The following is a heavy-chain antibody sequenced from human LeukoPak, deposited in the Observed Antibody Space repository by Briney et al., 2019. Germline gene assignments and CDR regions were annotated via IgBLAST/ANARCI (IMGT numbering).Heavy chain of an antibody. CDR2: ISGSGVST. Sequence: GRSLRLSCAASGFTFRNYAMSWVRQAPGNGLEWVSSISGSGVSTFYADSVKGRLTISRDNSKNTLYLQVNSLRAEDTAVYYCARGKYCGVDCYSGFDYWGQGTLVTVSS. CDR1: GFTFRNYA. D-gene: IGHD2-21*02. V-gene: IGHV3-23*01. CDR3: ARGKYCGVDCYSGFDY. J-gene: IGHJ4*02.